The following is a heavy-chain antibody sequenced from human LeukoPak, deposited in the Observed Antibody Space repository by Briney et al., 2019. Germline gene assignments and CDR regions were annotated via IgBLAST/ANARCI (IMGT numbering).Heavy chain of an antibody. Sequence: PGGSLRLSCAASGFTFSSYSMNWVRQAPGKGLEWVSSISSSSSYIYYADSVKGRFTISRDNAKNSLYLQMNSLRAEDTAVYYCAWARMAAAGLPDYWGQGTLVTVSS. D-gene: IGHD6-13*01. CDR1: GFTFSSYS. V-gene: IGHV3-21*01. CDR3: AWARMAAAGLPDY. J-gene: IGHJ4*02. CDR2: ISSSSSYI.